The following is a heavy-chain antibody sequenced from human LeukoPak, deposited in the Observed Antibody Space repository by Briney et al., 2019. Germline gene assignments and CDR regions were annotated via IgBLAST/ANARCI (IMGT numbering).Heavy chain of an antibody. Sequence: SETLSLTCTVSGGSLSSSSYYWGWIRQPPGKTLEWIGSIYSSGSTYYNSSLQSRVIIIIDTPKNHFSLTLSSVTAADTAVYSCARASGTNGYYQLPIDYWGQGTLVTVSS. J-gene: IGHJ4*02. CDR2: IYSSGST. CDR1: GGSLSSSSYY. CDR3: ARASGTNGYYQLPIDY. D-gene: IGHD3-22*01. V-gene: IGHV4-39*07.